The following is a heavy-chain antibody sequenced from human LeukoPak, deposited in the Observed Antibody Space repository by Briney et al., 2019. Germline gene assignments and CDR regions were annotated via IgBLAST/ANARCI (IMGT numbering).Heavy chain of an antibody. V-gene: IGHV4-59*01. J-gene: IGHJ4*02. CDR2: IYYSGST. Sequence: SETLSLTCTVSGGSISSYYWSWIRQPPGKGLEWIGYIYYSGSTNYNPSLKSRVTISVDTSKNQFSLKLSSVTAADTAVYYCAREGNGYSYGYVDYWGQGTLVTVSS. D-gene: IGHD5-18*01. CDR1: GGSISSYY. CDR3: AREGNGYSYGYVDY.